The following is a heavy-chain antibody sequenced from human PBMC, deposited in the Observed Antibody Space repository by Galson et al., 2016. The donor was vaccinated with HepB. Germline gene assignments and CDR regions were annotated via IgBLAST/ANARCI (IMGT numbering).Heavy chain of an antibody. Sequence: SLRLSCAVSGFTFSDYYMSWIRQAPGKGLEWIAYISSSGKTIYHADSVKGRFTISRGNAQNSLYLQMNSLIAEDTAVYYCARVEDPLFHWYVDVWGRGTRVTVSS. D-gene: IGHD2-15*01. CDR2: ISSSGKTI. CDR1: GFTFSDYY. J-gene: IGHJ2*01. CDR3: ARVEDPLFHWYVDV. V-gene: IGHV3-11*01.